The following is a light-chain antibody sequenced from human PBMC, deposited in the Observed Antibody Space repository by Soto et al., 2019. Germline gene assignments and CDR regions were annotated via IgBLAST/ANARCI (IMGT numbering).Light chain of an antibody. CDR3: SSYTSINTLVL. CDR2: DVT. V-gene: IGLV2-14*03. CDR1: SSDVGGYNY. J-gene: IGLJ2*01. Sequence: QSALTQPASVSGSPGQSITISCTGTSSDVGGYNYVSWYQHHPGKAPKLMIYDVTNRPSGVSNRFSGSKSGNTASLTISGLQAEDEADYYCSSYTSINTLVLFGGGNKLTVL.